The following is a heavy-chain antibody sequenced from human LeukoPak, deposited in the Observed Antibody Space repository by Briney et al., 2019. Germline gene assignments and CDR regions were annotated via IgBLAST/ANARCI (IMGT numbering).Heavy chain of an antibody. CDR2: ISPGDSET. Sequence: GKSLKISCEASGYSSPTYCIGWVRQMPRKGLEWMGLISPGDSETRYSPSFQGQITISADESISTAYLQWSRVKASDTAIYYCARGNNENYFDWFDPWGQGTLVTVSS. CDR1: GYSSPTYC. CDR3: ARGNNENYFDWFDP. V-gene: IGHV5-51*01. J-gene: IGHJ5*02. D-gene: IGHD1-7*01.